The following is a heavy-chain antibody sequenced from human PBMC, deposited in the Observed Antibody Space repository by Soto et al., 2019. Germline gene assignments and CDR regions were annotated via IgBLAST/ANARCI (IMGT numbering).Heavy chain of an antibody. V-gene: IGHV3-23*01. D-gene: IGHD2-2*03. CDR3: AKEGGSCSSTGCYGRVYY. J-gene: IGHJ4*02. CDR2: ISGSGGST. CDR1: GFTFSSYA. Sequence: EVQLLESGGGLVQPGGSLRLSCAASGFTFSSYAMSWVRQAPGKGLEWVSAISGSGGSTYYADSVKGRFTISRDNSKNTLYLQMNSLSAEDTAGYYWAKEGGSCSSTGCYGRVYYWGQGNLVTVSS.